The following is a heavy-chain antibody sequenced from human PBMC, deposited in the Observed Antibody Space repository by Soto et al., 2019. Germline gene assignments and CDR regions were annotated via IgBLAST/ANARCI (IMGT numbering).Heavy chain of an antibody. J-gene: IGHJ5*02. D-gene: IGHD6-19*01. CDR3: ARGRGRYSSGWSWFDP. CDR2: IFQSGST. Sequence: SETLSLTCAVSGGSFRGFYWTWVRQPPGKGLEWIGEIFQSGSTNYTPSLESRVTISVDKSKNQFSLTLTSVTAADTAVYFCARGRGRYSSGWSWFDPWGQGILVTVSS. V-gene: IGHV4-34*01. CDR1: GGSFRGFY.